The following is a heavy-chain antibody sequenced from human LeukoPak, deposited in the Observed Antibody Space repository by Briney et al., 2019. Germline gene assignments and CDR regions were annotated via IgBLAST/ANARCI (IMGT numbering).Heavy chain of an antibody. V-gene: IGHV4-59*01. CDR1: GGSISSYY. Sequence: SETLSLTCTVSGGSISSYYWSWIRQPPGPGLEWIGYIYYSGSTNYNPSLTSRVTISVDTSKNQFSLKLSSVTAADTAVYYCARYIPRGGIDYWGQGTLVTVSS. J-gene: IGHJ4*02. CDR3: ARYIPRGGIDY. CDR2: IYYSGST. D-gene: IGHD3-10*01.